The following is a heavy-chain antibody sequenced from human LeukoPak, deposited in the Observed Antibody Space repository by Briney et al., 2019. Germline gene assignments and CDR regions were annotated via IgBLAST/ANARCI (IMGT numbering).Heavy chain of an antibody. CDR2: IYTTGTT. Sequence: PSETLSLTCTVSSGSIRSYYWGWVRQPPGKGLEWIGRIYTTGTTQYNPSLKSRVTMSVDTSTNQFSLNLRSMTPADTAVYYCGRQGYTASYYFFDYWSQGTLVAVS. V-gene: IGHV4-4*07. CDR3: GRQGYTASYYFFDY. D-gene: IGHD1-26*01. CDR1: SGSIRSYY. J-gene: IGHJ4*02.